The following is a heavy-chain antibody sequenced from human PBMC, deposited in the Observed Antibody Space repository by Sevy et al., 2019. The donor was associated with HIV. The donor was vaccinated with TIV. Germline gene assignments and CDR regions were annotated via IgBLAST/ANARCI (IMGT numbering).Heavy chain of an antibody. CDR2: ISYDGSNK. Sequence: GGSLRLSCAASGFTFSSYGMHWVRQAPGKGLEWVAVISYDGSNKYYADSVKGRFTISRDNSKNTLYLQMNSLRAEDTAVYYCAKEDASSGYYFDYWGQGILVTVSS. J-gene: IGHJ4*02. CDR3: AKEDASSGYYFDY. V-gene: IGHV3-30*18. CDR1: GFTFSSYG. D-gene: IGHD3-22*01.